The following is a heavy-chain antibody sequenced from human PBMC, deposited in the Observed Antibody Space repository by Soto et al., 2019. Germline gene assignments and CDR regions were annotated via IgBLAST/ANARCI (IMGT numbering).Heavy chain of an antibody. D-gene: IGHD3-10*01. CDR2: IIPLFGTT. Sequence: QVQVVQSGVEVRRPGSSVKVSCRASGGTFKNCVVSWVRQAPGQGLEWMGGIIPLFGTTDFAHRFQGRLTITTDESTTTAYMELSRLRSEDTATYSCAAELGFGKLSVVWGQGTTVIVSS. CDR3: AAELGFGKLSVV. CDR1: GGTFKNCV. J-gene: IGHJ6*02. V-gene: IGHV1-69*01.